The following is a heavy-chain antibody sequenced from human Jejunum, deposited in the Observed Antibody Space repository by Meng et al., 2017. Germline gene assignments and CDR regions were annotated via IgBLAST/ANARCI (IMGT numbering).Heavy chain of an antibody. CDR2: IDYSGST. D-gene: IGHD4-17*01. CDR1: GGSVSSGSYQ. J-gene: IGHJ4*02. V-gene: IGHV4-61*01. CDR3: ATDVYGDGLAYLDY. Sequence: QLQASGPGRVGPSETLSLTCTVSGGSVSSGSYQWTWFRQSPGKGLEWIGKIDYSGSTNYNHSLSSRVTISADTSKNQFSLELSSVTAADTAVYYCATDVYGDGLAYLDYWGQGSLVTVSS.